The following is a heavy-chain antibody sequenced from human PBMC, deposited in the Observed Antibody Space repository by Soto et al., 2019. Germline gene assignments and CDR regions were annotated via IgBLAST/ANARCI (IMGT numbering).Heavy chain of an antibody. CDR3: ARDIGAAAGTRYYGMDV. D-gene: IGHD6-13*01. Sequence: SQTLSLTCAISGDSVSSNSAAWNWIRQSPSRGLEWLGRTYYRSKWYNDYAVSVKSRITINPDTSKNQFSLQLNSLTPEDTAVYYCARDIGAAAGTRYYGMDVWGQGTTVTVSS. CDR2: TYYRSKWYN. J-gene: IGHJ6*02. CDR1: GDSVSSNSAA. V-gene: IGHV6-1*01.